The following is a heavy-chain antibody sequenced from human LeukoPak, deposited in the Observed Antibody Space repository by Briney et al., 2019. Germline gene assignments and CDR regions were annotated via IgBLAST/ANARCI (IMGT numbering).Heavy chain of an antibody. Sequence: GGSLRLSCAASGFTFGNSWVHWVHQAPGKGLAWVSLINADGSTTTYADSVKGRFTISRDNARNTLSLQMNSLTIEDTAVYYCVVVVEPPDSDGFDVWGQGTMITVSS. J-gene: IGHJ3*01. CDR3: VVVVEPPDSDGFDV. CDR2: INADGSTT. CDR1: GFTFGNSW. V-gene: IGHV3-74*01. D-gene: IGHD1-14*01.